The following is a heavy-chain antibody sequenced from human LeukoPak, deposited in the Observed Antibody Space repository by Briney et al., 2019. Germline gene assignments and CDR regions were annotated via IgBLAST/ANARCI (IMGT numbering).Heavy chain of an antibody. CDR1: VGTFISYA. V-gene: IGHV1-69*05. CDR3: ARAGYCGSTRCSSPNSFDI. D-gene: IGHD2-2*01. CDR2: IIPIFGTA. Sequence: SVKVSCKASVGTFISYAISWVRQAPGQGLEWMGGIIPIFGTANYAQKFQGRVTITTDESTSTAYMEISGLTSDDTAMYYCARAGYCGSTRCSSPNSFDIWGQGTMVTVSS. J-gene: IGHJ3*02.